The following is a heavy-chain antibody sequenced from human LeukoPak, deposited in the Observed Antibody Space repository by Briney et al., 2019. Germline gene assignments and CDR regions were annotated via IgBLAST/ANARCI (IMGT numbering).Heavy chain of an antibody. J-gene: IGHJ6*02. Sequence: PGGSLRLSCAASGLTLSRHWMGWVRQAPGKGLEWVANINEDGSQKHHVDSVKGRFSISRDNAKNSLNLQMNSLRAEDTAVYYCARGHYDMDVWGQGTPVTVSS. CDR2: INEDGSQK. V-gene: IGHV3-7*05. CDR3: ARGHYDMDV. CDR1: GLTLSRHW.